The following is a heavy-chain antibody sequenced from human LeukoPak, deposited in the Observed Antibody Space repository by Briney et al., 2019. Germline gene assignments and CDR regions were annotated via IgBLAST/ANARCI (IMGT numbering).Heavy chain of an antibody. CDR3: ATNIYSGDSSSPVAFDI. Sequence: GGSLRLSCAASGFTFSDYYMSWIRQAPGKGLEWVSYISSSGSTIYYADSVKGGFTISRENAKNSLYLQMNSLRAEDTAVYYCATNIYSGDSSSPVAFDIWGQGTMVTVSS. V-gene: IGHV3-11*04. D-gene: IGHD6-13*01. J-gene: IGHJ3*02. CDR2: ISSSGSTI. CDR1: GFTFSDYY.